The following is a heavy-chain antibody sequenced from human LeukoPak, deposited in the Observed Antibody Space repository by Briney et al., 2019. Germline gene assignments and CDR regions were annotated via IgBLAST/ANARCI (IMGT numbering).Heavy chain of an antibody. CDR3: AKDSSSSSMIHFHY. V-gene: IGHV3-23*01. CDR2: ISGSGGNT. J-gene: IGHJ4*02. Sequence: GGSLRLSCAASGFTFSSYAMTWVRQAPGKGVEWVSTISGSGGNTYYADSVKGRFTISRDNSKNTLYRQMNSLRAEDTAVYYCAKDSSSSSMIHFHYWGQGTLVTVSS. D-gene: IGHD6-6*01. CDR1: GFTFSSYA.